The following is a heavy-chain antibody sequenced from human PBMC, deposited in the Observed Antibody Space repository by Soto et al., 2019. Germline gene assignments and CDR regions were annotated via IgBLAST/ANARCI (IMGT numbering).Heavy chain of an antibody. D-gene: IGHD4-17*01. J-gene: IGHJ4*02. Sequence: QVQLQESGPGLVKPSQTLSLTCTVSGGSISSGGYYWSWIRQHPGKGLEWIGYIYYSGSTYYNPSLKGRVTITVDTSNNQFSLRRSSGTAADTAVYYCARDRSYGGNSVFDYWGQGTLVTVSS. V-gene: IGHV4-31*03. CDR3: ARDRSYGGNSVFDY. CDR2: IYYSGST. CDR1: GGSISSGGYY.